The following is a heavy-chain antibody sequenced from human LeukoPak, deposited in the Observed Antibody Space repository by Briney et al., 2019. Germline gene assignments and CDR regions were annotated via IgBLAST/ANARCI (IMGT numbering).Heavy chain of an antibody. D-gene: IGHD6-6*01. CDR1: GFTFNTYA. Sequence: GGSLRLSCAASGFTFNTYAMSWVRQAPWERLQWVSGISDSGGNTYYADSVRGRFTISRDNSKNTLYLQMNSLRAEDTAVYYCARHRSSWVIDYWGQGTLVTVSS. CDR2: ISDSGGNT. CDR3: ARHRSSWVIDY. V-gene: IGHV3-23*01. J-gene: IGHJ4*02.